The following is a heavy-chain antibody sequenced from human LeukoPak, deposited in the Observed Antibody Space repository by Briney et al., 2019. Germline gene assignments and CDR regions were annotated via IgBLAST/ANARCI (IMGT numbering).Heavy chain of an antibody. Sequence: ASVKVSCKTSGYTFTDNVITWVRQAPGQGLEWMGWINPNSGGTNYAQKFPGRVTLTRDTSISTAYMELSRLTSDDTAVYYCARFYGDYYAFDIWGQGTMVIVSS. J-gene: IGHJ3*02. V-gene: IGHV1-2*02. CDR2: INPNSGGT. CDR3: ARFYGDYYAFDI. D-gene: IGHD4-17*01. CDR1: GYTFTDNV.